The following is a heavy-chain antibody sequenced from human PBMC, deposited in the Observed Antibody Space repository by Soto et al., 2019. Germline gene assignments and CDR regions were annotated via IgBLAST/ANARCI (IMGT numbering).Heavy chain of an antibody. CDR1: GFTFDAYG. J-gene: IGHJ4*02. D-gene: IGHD1-1*01. Sequence: QVQLVESGGGVVQPGGSLRLSCAASGFTFDAYGFHWVRQAPGKGLEWVAVVWSNGNLKYYADSVKGRFTISRDSSKSALNLQMNSRSADDTAVYYCARIQLDTIMALDYWGQGTLVTVSS. CDR3: ARIQLDTIMALDY. CDR2: VWSNGNLK. V-gene: IGHV3-33*01.